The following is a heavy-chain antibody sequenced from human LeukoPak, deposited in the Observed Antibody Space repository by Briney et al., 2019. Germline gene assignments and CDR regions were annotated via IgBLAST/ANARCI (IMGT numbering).Heavy chain of an antibody. CDR2: ISSSSSYI. V-gene: IGHV3-21*01. J-gene: IGHJ4*02. CDR3: ARDDGEIDCSGGSCYRRDYFAY. Sequence: RGSLRLSCAASGFTFSSYSMNWVRQAPGTRLEWVSSISSSSSYIYYADSVKGRFTISRDNAKNSLYLQMNSLRAEDTAVYYCARDDGEIDCSGGSCYRRDYFAYWGQGTLVTVSS. D-gene: IGHD2-15*01. CDR1: GFTFSSYS.